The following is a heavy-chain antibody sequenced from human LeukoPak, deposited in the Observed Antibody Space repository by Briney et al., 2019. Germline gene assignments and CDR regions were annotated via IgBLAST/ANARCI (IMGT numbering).Heavy chain of an antibody. CDR3: AREMERGSSADY. J-gene: IGHJ4*02. D-gene: IGHD2-2*01. V-gene: IGHV4-30-2*01. CDR2: IYHSGST. Sequence: SQTLSLTCTVSGGSISSGGYYWSWIRQPPGKGLEWIGYIYHSGSTNYNPSLKSRVTISVDTSKNQFSLKLSSVTAADTAVYYCAREMERGSSADYWGQGTLVTVSS. CDR1: GGSISSGGYY.